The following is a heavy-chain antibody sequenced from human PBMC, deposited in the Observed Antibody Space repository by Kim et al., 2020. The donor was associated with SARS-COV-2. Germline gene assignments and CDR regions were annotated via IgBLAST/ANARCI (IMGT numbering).Heavy chain of an antibody. D-gene: IGHD7-27*01. V-gene: IGHV4-34*01. CDR3: ASGRAVRVQSPRLGIGAHYVYYAGDV. Sequence: SETLSLTCAVYGGSFSGYHWSWSRQPPGKGLERIGESNHSGSTSYNPSLKSQVTMTLATSKTQFHLKLSPGTAADTAVYYCASGRAVRVQSPRLGIGAHYVYYAGDVWGQGPTVTISS. CDR2: SNHSGST. J-gene: IGHJ6*02. CDR1: GGSFSGYH.